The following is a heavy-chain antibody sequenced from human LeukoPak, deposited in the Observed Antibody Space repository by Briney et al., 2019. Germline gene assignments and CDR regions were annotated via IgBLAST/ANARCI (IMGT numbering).Heavy chain of an antibody. D-gene: IGHD4-17*01. CDR3: ARVDYGDYRIDY. J-gene: IGHJ4*02. Sequence: PSETLSLTCTVSGGSISSSSYYWGWIRQPPGKGLEWIGSICYSGSTYYNPSLKSRVTISVDTSKNQFSLKLSSVTAADTAVYYCARVDYGDYRIDYWGQGTLVTVSS. CDR1: GGSISSSSYY. CDR2: ICYSGST. V-gene: IGHV4-39*07.